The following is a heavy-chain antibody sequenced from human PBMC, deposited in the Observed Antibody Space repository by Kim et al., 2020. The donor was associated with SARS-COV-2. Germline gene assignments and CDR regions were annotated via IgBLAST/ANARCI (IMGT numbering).Heavy chain of an antibody. CDR3: ARHPGGWYFDY. D-gene: IGHD6-19*01. J-gene: IGHJ4*02. CDR2: T. Sequence: TYSTPSLKRRVTISVDTSKNQCSRKLSSVTAADTAVYYCARHPGGWYFDYWGQGTLVTVSS. V-gene: IGHV4-39*01.